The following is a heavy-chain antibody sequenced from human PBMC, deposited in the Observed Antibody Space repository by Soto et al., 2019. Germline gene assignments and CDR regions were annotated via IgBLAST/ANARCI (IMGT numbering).Heavy chain of an antibody. CDR2: INHSGST. CDR1: GGSFSGYY. CDR3: AMGHWFDP. Sequence: QVQLQQWGAGLLKPSETLSLTCAVYGGSFSGYYWSWIRQPPGKGLEWIGEINHSGSTNYNPSLKGRVTISVDRSKNQFSLKLSSVTAADTAGYYCAMGHWFDPGVQGTLVTVSS. V-gene: IGHV4-34*01. J-gene: IGHJ5*02.